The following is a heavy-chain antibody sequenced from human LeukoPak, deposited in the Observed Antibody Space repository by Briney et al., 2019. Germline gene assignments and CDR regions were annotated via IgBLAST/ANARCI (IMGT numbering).Heavy chain of an antibody. Sequence: GASVKVSCKASGYTFTRYGISWVRQAPGQGREWVGWISAYNGNTNYAQKLQGGVTMTTDTSTSTAYMELRSLRSDDTAVYYCARGVVVPAAMLVGNYYYGMDVWGQGTTVTVSS. D-gene: IGHD2-2*01. CDR1: GYTFTRYG. CDR3: ARGVVVPAAMLVGNYYYGMDV. CDR2: ISAYNGNT. J-gene: IGHJ6*02. V-gene: IGHV1-18*01.